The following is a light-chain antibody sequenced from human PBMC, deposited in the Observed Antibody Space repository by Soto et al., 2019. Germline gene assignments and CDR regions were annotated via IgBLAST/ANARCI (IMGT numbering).Light chain of an antibody. CDR1: QSVMSNY. V-gene: IGKV3-20*01. CDR3: QQFGASLTWT. Sequence: VLTQSPGSLSLSPGERATLSCRASQSVMSNYLSWYQQKPGQPPRLLINGASSRATGIPDRFSGSGSGTDFTLTISRLEPEDFAVYYCQQFGASLTWTFGQGTKVDIK. CDR2: GAS. J-gene: IGKJ1*01.